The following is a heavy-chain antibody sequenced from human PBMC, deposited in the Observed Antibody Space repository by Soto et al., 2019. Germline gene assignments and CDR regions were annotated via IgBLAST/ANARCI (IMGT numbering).Heavy chain of an antibody. J-gene: IGHJ4*02. Sequence: EVQLVESGGGLVQPGGSLRLSCAASGFTFSSYEMNWVRQAPGKGLEWVSYISSSGSTIYYADSVKGRFTISRDNAKNSLYLQMNSLRAEDTAVYYCARDDHPPRGDYWGQGTLVTVSS. CDR2: ISSSGSTI. CDR3: ARDDHPPRGDY. V-gene: IGHV3-48*03. CDR1: GFTFSSYE.